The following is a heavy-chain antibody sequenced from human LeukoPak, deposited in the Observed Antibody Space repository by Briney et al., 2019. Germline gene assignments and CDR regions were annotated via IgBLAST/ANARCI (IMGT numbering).Heavy chain of an antibody. CDR1: GFTFSDYY. Sequence: GGSLRLSCAASGFTFSDYYMSWIRQAPGKGLEWVSYISSSSSYTNYADSVKGRFTISRDNAKNSLYLQMNSLRAEDTAVYYCAREGSVVVPHYYFDYWGPGTLVTVSS. CDR2: ISSSSSYT. CDR3: AREGSVVVPHYYFDY. J-gene: IGHJ4*02. D-gene: IGHD2-2*01. V-gene: IGHV3-11*06.